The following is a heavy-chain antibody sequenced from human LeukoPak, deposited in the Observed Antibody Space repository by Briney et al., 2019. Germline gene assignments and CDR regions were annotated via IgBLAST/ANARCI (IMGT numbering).Heavy chain of an antibody. CDR1: GGSISSGGYY. Sequence: SETLSLTCTVSGGSISSGGYYWSWIRQPAGKGLEWIGRIYTSGSTYYNPSLKSRVTISVDTSKNQFSLKLSSVTAADTAVYYCARDIRAFDIWGQGTMVTVSS. CDR3: ARDIRAFDI. CDR2: IYTSGST. V-gene: IGHV4-61*02. J-gene: IGHJ3*02.